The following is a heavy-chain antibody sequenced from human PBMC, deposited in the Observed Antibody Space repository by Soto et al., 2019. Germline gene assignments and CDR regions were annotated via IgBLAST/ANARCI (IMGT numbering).Heavy chain of an antibody. CDR1: GFTFSSYI. J-gene: IGHJ4*02. D-gene: IGHD1-26*01. Sequence: QVQLVESGGGVVQPGRSLRLSCAASGFTFSSYIMHWVRQTPGKGLEWMTFISHDGNNKYYADSVKGRFTISRDNSENTLSLQMDSLRAEDTAVYYCARDDEGGSDCDLGYWGQGTLVTVSS. V-gene: IGHV3-30-3*01. CDR3: ARDDEGGSDCDLGY. CDR2: ISHDGNNK.